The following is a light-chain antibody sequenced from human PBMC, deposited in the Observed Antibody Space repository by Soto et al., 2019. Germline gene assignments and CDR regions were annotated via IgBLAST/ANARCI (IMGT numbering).Light chain of an antibody. CDR1: QSVRSNY. CDR3: QQYASSPLT. J-gene: IGKJ4*01. CDR2: GAS. Sequence: EIVLTQSPGTLSLSSGERATLSCRASQSVRSNYLAWYQQTPGQAPRLLIYGASSRATGIPDMFGGSGSGTDFTLTISRLAPEDFAVYYCQQYASSPLTFGGGTKVEIK. V-gene: IGKV3-20*01.